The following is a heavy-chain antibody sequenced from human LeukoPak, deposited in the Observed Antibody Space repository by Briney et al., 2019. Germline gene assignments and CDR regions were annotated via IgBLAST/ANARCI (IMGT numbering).Heavy chain of an antibody. CDR1: GGSISSSSYY. CDR2: FYYSGST. D-gene: IGHD2-2*01. J-gene: IGHJ4*02. V-gene: IGHV4-39*07. CDR3: ARDIVVPSGVRAGLIIDY. Sequence: SETLSLTCTVSGGSISSSSYYWGWIRQPPGKGLEWIGSFYYSGSTYYNPSLKSRVTISVDTSKNQFSLKLSSVTAADTAVYYCARDIVVPSGVRAGLIIDYWGQGTLVTVSS.